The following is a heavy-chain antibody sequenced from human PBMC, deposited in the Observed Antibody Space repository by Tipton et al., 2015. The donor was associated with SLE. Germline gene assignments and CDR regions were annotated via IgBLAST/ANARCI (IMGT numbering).Heavy chain of an antibody. V-gene: IGHV4-59*12. CDR3: ARGLNVGSYGYLYFDY. CDR1: GGSISSYY. Sequence: TLSLTCTVSGGSISSYYWSWIRQPPGKGLEWIGYIYYSGSTNYNPSLKSRVTISVDTSKNQFSLKLSSVTAADTAVYYCARGLNVGSYGYLYFDYWGQGTLVTVSS. J-gene: IGHJ4*02. CDR2: IYYSGST. D-gene: IGHD5-18*01.